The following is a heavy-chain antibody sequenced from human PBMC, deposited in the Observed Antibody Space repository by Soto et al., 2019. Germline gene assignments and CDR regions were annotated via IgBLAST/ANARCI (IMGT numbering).Heavy chain of an antibody. CDR2: IYYSGST. D-gene: IGHD3-22*01. CDR1: GGSISSYY. CDR3: ARDSGNYDSSGDPVYYFDY. V-gene: IGHV4-59*01. J-gene: IGHJ4*02. Sequence: SETLSLTCTVSGGSISSYYWSWIRQPPGKGLEWIGYIYYSGSTNYNPSLKSRVTISVDTSKNQFSLKLSSVTAADTAVYYCARDSGNYDSSGDPVYYFDYWGQGTLVTVSS.